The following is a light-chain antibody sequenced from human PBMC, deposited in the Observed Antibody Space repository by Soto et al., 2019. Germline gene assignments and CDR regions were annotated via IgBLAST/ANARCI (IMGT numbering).Light chain of an antibody. J-gene: IGKJ4*01. CDR1: QSISSW. V-gene: IGKV1-5*03. CDR2: KAS. CDR3: QQYDRYPVT. Sequence: DSQMTQSPSTLPASVGDRVTITCRASQSISSWLAWYQQKPGKAPKILIYKASLLQSGVPSRFSGSGSWTEFTLTISSLQPEDFATYYCQQYDRYPVTFGGGTKVEVK.